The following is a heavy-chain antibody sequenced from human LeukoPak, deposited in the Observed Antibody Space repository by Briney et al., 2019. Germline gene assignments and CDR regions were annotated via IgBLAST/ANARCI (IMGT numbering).Heavy chain of an antibody. J-gene: IGHJ4*02. D-gene: IGHD5-18*01. Sequence: ASVKVSCKASGYTFTSYYMHWVRQAPGQGLEWMGIINPSGGSTSYAQKFQGRVTMTTDTSTSTAYMELRSLRSDDTAVYYCARVTGGYSYGLVYWGQGTLVTVSS. CDR3: ARVTGGYSYGLVY. CDR1: GYTFTSYY. V-gene: IGHV1-46*01. CDR2: INPSGGST.